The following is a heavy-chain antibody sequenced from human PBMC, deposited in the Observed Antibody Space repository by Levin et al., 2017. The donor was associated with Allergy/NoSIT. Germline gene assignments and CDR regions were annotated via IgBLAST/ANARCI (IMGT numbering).Heavy chain of an antibody. Sequence: PGGSLRLSCAASRFTFSSYGMHWVRQAPGKGLEWVAMISYDGNNKYYIGSVKGRFTISRDNSNNTLFLQMNSLRAEDTAVYYCAKDARPYSSGWYHDYWGQGTLVTVSS. CDR2: ISYDGNNK. J-gene: IGHJ4*02. CDR1: RFTFSSYG. D-gene: IGHD6-19*01. V-gene: IGHV3-30*18. CDR3: AKDARPYSSGWYHDY.